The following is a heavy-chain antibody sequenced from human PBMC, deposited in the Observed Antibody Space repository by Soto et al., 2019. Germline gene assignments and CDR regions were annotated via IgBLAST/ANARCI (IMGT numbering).Heavy chain of an antibody. CDR2: ISGFNGNT. J-gene: IGHJ4*02. Sequence: ASVKVSCKASGYTFDFYGITWVRQAPGQGLEWMGWISGFNGNTNYAADLQGRVTMTTDTSTSTAYMELRGLRSDDTAVYYCARIGVSSGHESPDFDSWGQGTLVTVSS. V-gene: IGHV1-18*01. CDR3: ARIGVSSGHESPDFDS. CDR1: GYTFDFYG. D-gene: IGHD3-16*01.